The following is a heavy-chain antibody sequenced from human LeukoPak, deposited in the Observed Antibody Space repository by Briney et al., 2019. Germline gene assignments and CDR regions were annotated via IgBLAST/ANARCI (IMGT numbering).Heavy chain of an antibody. V-gene: IGHV3-33*01. Sequence: GGSLRLSCAASGLTFSTYGIHWVRQAPGKGLEWVAVIWYDGSNKYYADSVKGRFTISRDNSKNTLYLQMNSLRAEDTAVYYGARYRGYYYYGMDAWGQGTTVTVSS. D-gene: IGHD3-16*02. CDR2: IWYDGSNK. CDR3: ARYRGYYYYGMDA. J-gene: IGHJ6*02. CDR1: GLTFSTYG.